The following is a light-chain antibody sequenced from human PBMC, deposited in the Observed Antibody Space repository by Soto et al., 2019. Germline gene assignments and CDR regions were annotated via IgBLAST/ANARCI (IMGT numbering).Light chain of an antibody. CDR2: HAS. J-gene: IGKJ1*01. Sequence: DIQLTQSPSFLSASVGDRVTITCRASQDISSLLAWYQQKPGKAPKLLISHASTLQSGVPSRFSGSGSGTEFTLTISSLQPEDFATYDCQQFNSYPRTFGQGTKVEIK. CDR1: QDISSL. CDR3: QQFNSYPRT. V-gene: IGKV1-9*01.